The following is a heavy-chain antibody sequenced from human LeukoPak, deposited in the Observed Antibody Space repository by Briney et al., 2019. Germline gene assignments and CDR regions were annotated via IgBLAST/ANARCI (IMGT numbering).Heavy chain of an antibody. D-gene: IGHD1-26*01. J-gene: IGHJ3*01. CDR2: VSHTGAT. CDR1: GASINGYF. V-gene: IGHV4-59*01. Sequence: SETLSLTCSVSGASINGYFWNWVRQTPEKRLDWIGYVSHTGATTSNPTLKSRVSITIDTSKSQISLTMTSVTAEDSALYYCARDRRGSFYTFDLWGPGTIVSVS. CDR3: ARDRRGSFYTFDL.